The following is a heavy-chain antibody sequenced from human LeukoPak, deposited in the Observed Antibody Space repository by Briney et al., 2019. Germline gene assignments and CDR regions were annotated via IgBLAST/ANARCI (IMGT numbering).Heavy chain of an antibody. CDR1: GYTFTSSY. CDR2: INPNNGGT. Sequence: APVKVSCKTSGYTFTSSYIHWVRQAPGQGLEYMGWINPNNGGTTYAQKFQGRVTMTRDTSVTTAYMQLSSLRSDDTAVYYCARSPSGYLDYWGRGTLVTVSS. J-gene: IGHJ4*02. V-gene: IGHV1-2*02. CDR3: ARSPSGYLDY. D-gene: IGHD5-18*01.